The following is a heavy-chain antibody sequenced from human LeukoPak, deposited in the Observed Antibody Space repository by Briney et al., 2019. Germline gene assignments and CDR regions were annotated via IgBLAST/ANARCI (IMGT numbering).Heavy chain of an antibody. J-gene: IGHJ4*02. V-gene: IGHV3-21*01. CDR1: GFNFSPCA. D-gene: IGHD6-13*01. Sequence: GGSLRLSCAASGFNFSPCAMTWVRQAPGKGLEWVSTITAGSTHIYYADSVKGRFTTSRHDAKTSLYLQLSSLRTEDTAVYYCARDGSGWSRDYWGQGTLVTVSS. CDR3: ARDGSGWSRDY. CDR2: ITAGSTHI.